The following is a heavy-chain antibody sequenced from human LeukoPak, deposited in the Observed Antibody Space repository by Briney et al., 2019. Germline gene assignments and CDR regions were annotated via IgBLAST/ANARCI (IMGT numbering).Heavy chain of an antibody. V-gene: IGHV3-23*01. D-gene: IGHD3-22*01. CDR1: GFTFTSYA. CDR2: ISSGGGNT. J-gene: IGHJ4*02. Sequence: GGSLRLSCATSGFTFTSYAMSWVRQAPGKGLEWLSGISSGGGNTYYADSVRGRLTISRDNSKNTLYLQMHSLRADDSAVYFCAKDSRLIITYFDSWGQGTLVTVSS. CDR3: AKDSRLIITYFDS.